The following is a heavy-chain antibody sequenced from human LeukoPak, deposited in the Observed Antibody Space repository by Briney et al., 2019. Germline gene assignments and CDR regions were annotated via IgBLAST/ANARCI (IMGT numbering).Heavy chain of an antibody. CDR2: IRYDGSNK. J-gene: IGHJ3*01. D-gene: IGHD6-19*01. CDR3: ARSTGWYRNAFDV. Sequence: PGGSLRLSCAASGFTFSSYGMHWVRQAPGKGLEWVAFIRYDGSNKYYADSVKGRFTISRDNAKNSLYLQMSSLRADDTAVYYCARSTGWYRNAFDVWGQGTLVTVSS. CDR1: GFTFSSYG. V-gene: IGHV3-30*02.